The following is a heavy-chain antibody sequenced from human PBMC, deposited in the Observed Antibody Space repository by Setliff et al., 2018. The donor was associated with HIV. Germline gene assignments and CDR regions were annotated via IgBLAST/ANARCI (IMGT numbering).Heavy chain of an antibody. CDR3: ARGRVFCDGDSCYHFDY. Sequence: SETLSLTCNVSGDSIISGNFFWSWIRQSPGKGLEWIGYIYFSGSATHNPSLTSPVTISVDTSKNEFYLTLSSVTAADTAVYYCARGRVFCDGDSCYHFDYWGQGILVTVS. D-gene: IGHD2-21*02. CDR2: IYFSGSA. CDR1: GDSIISGNFF. V-gene: IGHV4-31*01. J-gene: IGHJ4*02.